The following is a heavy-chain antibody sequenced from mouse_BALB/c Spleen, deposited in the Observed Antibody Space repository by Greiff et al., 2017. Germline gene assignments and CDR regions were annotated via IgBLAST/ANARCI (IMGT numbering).Heavy chain of an antibody. Sequence: EVQLVESGGGLVQPGGSRKLSCAASGFTFSSFGMHWVRQAPEKGLEWVAYISSGSSTIYYADTVKGRFTISRDNPKNTLFLQMTSLRSEDTAMYYCAKYGNYGYYAMDYWGQGTSVTVSS. CDR3: AKYGNYGYYAMDY. J-gene: IGHJ4*01. CDR2: ISSGSSTI. V-gene: IGHV5-17*02. D-gene: IGHD2-10*02. CDR1: GFTFSSFG.